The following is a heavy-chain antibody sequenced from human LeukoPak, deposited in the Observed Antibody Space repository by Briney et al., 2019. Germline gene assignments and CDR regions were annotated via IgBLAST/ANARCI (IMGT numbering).Heavy chain of an antibody. CDR2: INSDGSDT. CDR3: AREVGAIDY. V-gene: IGHV3-74*01. Sequence: PGGSLRLSCAASKFTFSNYWMHWVRQAPGKGLVWVSHINSDGSDTNYADSVKGRFTISRDNAKNTLYPQMNSLRAEDTAVYYCAREVGAIDYWGQGTLVTVSA. D-gene: IGHD1-26*01. J-gene: IGHJ4*02. CDR1: KFTFSNYW.